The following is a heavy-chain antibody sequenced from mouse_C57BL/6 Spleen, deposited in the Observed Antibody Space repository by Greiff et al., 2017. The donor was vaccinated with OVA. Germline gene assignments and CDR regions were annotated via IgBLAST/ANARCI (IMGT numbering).Heavy chain of an antibody. CDR2: IRNKANGYTT. J-gene: IGHJ2*01. V-gene: IGHV7-3*01. CDR3: ARSYYYGSGFDY. CDR1: RFTFTDYY. D-gene: IGHD1-1*01. Sequence: EVHLVESGGGLVQPGGSLSLSCAASRFTFTDYYMSWVRQPPGTALEWLGFIRNKANGYTTEYSATVKGRFTISRDNSQSILYLQMNALRAEDSATYDCARSYYYGSGFDYWGQGTTLTVSS.